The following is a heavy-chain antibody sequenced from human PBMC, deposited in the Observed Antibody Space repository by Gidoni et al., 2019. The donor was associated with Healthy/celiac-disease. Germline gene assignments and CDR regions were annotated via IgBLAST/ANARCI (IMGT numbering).Heavy chain of an antibody. CDR3: GRGGGGGDSSGYYYYYYGMDV. V-gene: IGHV4-59*01. CDR1: GGSISSYY. D-gene: IGHD3-22*01. Sequence: QVQLQESGPGLVKPSETLSLTCTVSGGSISSYYWSWIRQPPGKGLEWIGYIYYSGSTNSTPPPKSWVTIPVDTSKNQFPRKRSSVTAGDTAVYYCGRGGGGGDSSGYYYYYYGMDVWGQGTTVTVSS. CDR2: IYYSGST. J-gene: IGHJ6*02.